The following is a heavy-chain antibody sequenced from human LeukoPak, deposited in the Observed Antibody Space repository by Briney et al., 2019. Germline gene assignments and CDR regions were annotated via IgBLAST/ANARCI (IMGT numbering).Heavy chain of an antibody. Sequence: PSETLSLTCAVYGGSFSGYYWGWIRQPPGKGLEWIGEINHSGSTNYNPSLKSRVTISVDTSKNQFSLKLSSVTAADTAVYYCARLTYDYGDYALAYWGRGTLVTVSS. D-gene: IGHD4-17*01. CDR3: ARLTYDYGDYALAY. J-gene: IGHJ4*02. CDR1: GGSFSGYY. CDR2: INHSGST. V-gene: IGHV4-34*01.